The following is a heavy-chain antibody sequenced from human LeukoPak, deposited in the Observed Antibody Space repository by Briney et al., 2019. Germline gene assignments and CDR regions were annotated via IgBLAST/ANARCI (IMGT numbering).Heavy chain of an antibody. J-gene: IGHJ5*02. CDR2: INPNSGGT. CDR3: AKCSGGNCYLSDDH. Sequence: ASVKVSCKASGYTLTAYYMHWVRQAPGQGLEWMGWINPNSGGTNYAQKFQGRVTMTRDTSISTAYMELSRLRSDDTAVYYCAKCSGGNCYLSDDHWGQGTLVTVSP. CDR1: GYTLTAYY. D-gene: IGHD2-15*01. V-gene: IGHV1-2*02.